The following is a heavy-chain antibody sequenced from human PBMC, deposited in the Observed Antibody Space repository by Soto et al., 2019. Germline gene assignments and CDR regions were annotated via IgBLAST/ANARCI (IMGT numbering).Heavy chain of an antibody. CDR3: EGSSGWSTSYFDY. J-gene: IGHJ4*02. D-gene: IGHD6-19*01. Sequence: GGSLRLACAASGFTFSSYAMSWVRQAPGKGLEWVSAISGSGGSTYYADSVKGRFTISRDNSKNTLYLQMNSLRAEDTAVYYCEGSSGWSTSYFDYWGQGTLVTLSS. CDR1: GFTFSSYA. CDR2: ISGSGGST. V-gene: IGHV3-23*01.